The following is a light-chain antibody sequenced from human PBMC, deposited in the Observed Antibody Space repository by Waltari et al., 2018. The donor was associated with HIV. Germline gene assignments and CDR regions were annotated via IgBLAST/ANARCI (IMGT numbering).Light chain of an antibody. CDR1: SSNIGSYT. CDR3: AAWDDSLNGYV. Sequence: QSMMTQPPSASGTPRHRVTISCSGSSSNIGSYTVNWYQHLPATAPKRLIFRNSQRPSGVPVRFSASKSGTSASLAISGLQSEDEADYYCAAWDDSLNGYVFGTGTRVTVL. V-gene: IGLV1-44*01. CDR2: RNS. J-gene: IGLJ1*01.